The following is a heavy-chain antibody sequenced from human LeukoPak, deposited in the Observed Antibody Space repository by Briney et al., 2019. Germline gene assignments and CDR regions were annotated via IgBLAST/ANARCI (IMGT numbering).Heavy chain of an antibody. Sequence: GGSLRLSCAVSGFTFSSYAMNWVRQAPGKGLEWVSGISGSGAGTYYADSVKGRFTISRDNSKDTLYLQMNSLRAEDTAVYYCAKMVREFYTISYYFDYWGQGTLVTVSS. CDR1: GFTFSSYA. J-gene: IGHJ4*02. D-gene: IGHD2-8*01. CDR2: ISGSGAGT. CDR3: AKMVREFYTISYYFDY. V-gene: IGHV3-23*01.